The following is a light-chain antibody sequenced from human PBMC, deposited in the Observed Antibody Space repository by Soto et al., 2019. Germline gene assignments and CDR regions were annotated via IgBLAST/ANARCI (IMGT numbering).Light chain of an antibody. CDR3: QSFYSSLRVYV. Sequence: QSVLTQPPSVSGAPGQRVTISCTGSSSNFGAGYEVHWYKQVPGAAPTLVIFNNLNRPSGVPERFSGSKSGTSASLVISGLQAEDEADYYCQSFYSSLRVYVFGSGTKV. CDR2: NNL. CDR1: SSNFGAGYE. J-gene: IGLJ1*01. V-gene: IGLV1-40*01.